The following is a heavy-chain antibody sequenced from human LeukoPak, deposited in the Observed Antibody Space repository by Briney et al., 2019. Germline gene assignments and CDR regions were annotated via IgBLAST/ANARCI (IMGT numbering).Heavy chain of an antibody. V-gene: IGHV4-34*01. J-gene: IGHJ4*02. CDR3: ARGLDY. CDR2: INHSGST. Sequence: PSETLSLTCAVYGGSFGGYYWSWIRQPPGKGLEWIGEINHSGSTNYNPSLKSRVTISVDTSKNQFSLKLSSVTAADTAMYYCARGLDYWGQGTLVTVSS. CDR1: GGSFGGYY.